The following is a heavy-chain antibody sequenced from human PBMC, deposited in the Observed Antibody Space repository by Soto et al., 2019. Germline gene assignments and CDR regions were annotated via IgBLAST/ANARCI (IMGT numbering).Heavy chain of an antibody. CDR3: AKTSQLSAAAGPFDY. J-gene: IGHJ4*02. CDR1: GFTFSSYG. CDR2: ISYDGSNR. Sequence: QVQLVESGGGVVQPGRSLRLSCAASGFTFSSYGMHWVRQAPGKGLEWVAVISYDGSNRYYADSVKGRFTISRDNSKNTRFLQVNSLRAEDTAVYYCAKTSQLSAAAGPFDYWGQGTLVTVSS. V-gene: IGHV3-30*18. D-gene: IGHD6-13*01.